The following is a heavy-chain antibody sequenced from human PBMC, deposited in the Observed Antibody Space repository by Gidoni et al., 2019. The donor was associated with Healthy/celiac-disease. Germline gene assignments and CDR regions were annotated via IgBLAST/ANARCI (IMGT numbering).Heavy chain of an antibody. J-gene: IGHJ4*02. D-gene: IGHD3-22*01. V-gene: IGHV3-48*02. CDR3: ARAKYYYDSSGYYFDFDY. Sequence: TISRDNAKNSLYLQMNSLRDEDTAVYYCARAKYYYDSSGYYFDFDYWGQGTLVTVSS.